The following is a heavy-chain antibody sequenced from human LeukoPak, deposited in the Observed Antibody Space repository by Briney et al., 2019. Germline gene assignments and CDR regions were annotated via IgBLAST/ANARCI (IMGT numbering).Heavy chain of an antibody. CDR3: ATAPILRGEGGEHYKYGMDV. V-gene: IGHV4-4*02. CDR2: IYHNGTL. CDR1: VGSISSGNW. Sequence: PSETLSLTCTVSVGSISSGNWWTWVRQSPGKGLEWIGEIYHNGTLNYNPFLKSRVTISADSFKNHFSLKLTSVTAADTAVYYCATAPILRGEGGEHYKYGMDVWGQGTTVSVSS. J-gene: IGHJ6*02. D-gene: IGHD2-2*02.